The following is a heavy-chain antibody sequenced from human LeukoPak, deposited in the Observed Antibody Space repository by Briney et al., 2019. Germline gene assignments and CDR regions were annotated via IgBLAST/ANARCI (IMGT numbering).Heavy chain of an antibody. J-gene: IGHJ3*02. CDR3: ARDLHGEGPDAFDI. CDR1: GFTFSDYY. CDR2: ISNSGSTI. V-gene: IGHV3-11*01. Sequence: GGSLRLSCAASGFTFSDYYMSWIRQAPGKGLEWVSYISNSGSTIYYADSVKGRFTISRDNAKNSLYLQMNSLRAEDTAVYYCARDLHGEGPDAFDIWGQGTMVTVSS. D-gene: IGHD4-17*01.